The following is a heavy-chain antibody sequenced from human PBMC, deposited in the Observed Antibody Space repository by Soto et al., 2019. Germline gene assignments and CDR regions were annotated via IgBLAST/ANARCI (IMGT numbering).Heavy chain of an antibody. D-gene: IGHD1-26*01. J-gene: IGHJ3*02. CDR2: INPNSGGT. Sequence: ASVKVSCKASGYTFTGYYMHWVRQAPGQGLEWMGWINPNSGGTNYAQKFQGWVTMTRDTSISTAYMELSRLRSDDTAVYYCARWVGASLDAFDIWGKGTMVTVSS. CDR1: GYTFTGYY. V-gene: IGHV1-2*04. CDR3: ARWVGASLDAFDI.